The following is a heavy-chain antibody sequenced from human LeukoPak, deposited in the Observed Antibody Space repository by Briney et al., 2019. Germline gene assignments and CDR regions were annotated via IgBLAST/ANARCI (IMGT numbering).Heavy chain of an antibody. CDR3: ARDLILGPTYFDY. J-gene: IGHJ4*02. CDR1: GGSMSSASYY. CDR2: MYYSGST. D-gene: IGHD1-26*01. V-gene: IGHV4-39*02. Sequence: SETLSLTCTVSGGSMSSASYYWGWIRQPPGKGLEWIGNMYYSGSTYYNPSLKSRVTISEDTSKNHFSLKLSSVTAADTAVYYCARDLILGPTYFDYWGQGALVTVSS.